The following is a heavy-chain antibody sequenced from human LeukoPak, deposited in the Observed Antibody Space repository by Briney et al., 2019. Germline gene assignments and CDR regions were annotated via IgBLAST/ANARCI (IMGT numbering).Heavy chain of an antibody. CDR1: GFTFSIYW. V-gene: IGHV3-7*01. CDR2: IKQDGSVK. J-gene: IGHJ3*02. D-gene: IGHD2-15*01. Sequence: GGSLRLSCAASGFTFSIYWMSWVRQVPGKGLEWVASIKQDGSVKHFLDSVKGRFTISRDNAKNSLYLQMNSLRAEDTAVYYCARWDAYCSGGTCYFGGFAFDIWGQGTMVTVSS. CDR3: ARWDAYCSGGTCYFGGFAFDI.